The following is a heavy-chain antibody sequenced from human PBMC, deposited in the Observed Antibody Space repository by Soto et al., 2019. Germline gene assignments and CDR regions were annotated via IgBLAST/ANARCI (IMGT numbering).Heavy chain of an antibody. D-gene: IGHD2-8*02. J-gene: IGHJ4*02. CDR1: GGSFSGYY. V-gene: IGHV4-34*01. CDR3: ARDKITGLFDY. CDR2: INHSGST. Sequence: PSETLSLTCAVYGGSFSGYYWTWIRQPPGTGLEWIGEINHSGSTNYNPSLKSRVTISIDTSKNQFSMKLTSVTAADTAVYYCARDKITGLFDYWGQGTLVTVSS.